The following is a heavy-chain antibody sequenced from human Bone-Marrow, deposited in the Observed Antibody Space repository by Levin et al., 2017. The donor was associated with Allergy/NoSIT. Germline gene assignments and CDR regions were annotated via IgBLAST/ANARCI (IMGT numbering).Heavy chain of an antibody. Sequence: PGGSLRLSCEASGFSFDDYALHWVRHAPGKGLEWVAGITWDSGTIGYGDSVKGRFIISRDNAKNSLYLQMNTLKTEDTGFYYCTKDVGTYYYGSGNYLDSWGHGTLVTVSS. CDR1: GFSFDDYA. D-gene: IGHD3-10*01. J-gene: IGHJ4*01. CDR3: TKDVGTYYYGSGNYLDS. CDR2: ITWDSGTI. V-gene: IGHV3-9*01.